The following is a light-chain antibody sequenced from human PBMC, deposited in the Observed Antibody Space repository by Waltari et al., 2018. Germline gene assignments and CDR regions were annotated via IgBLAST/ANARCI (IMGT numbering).Light chain of an antibody. J-gene: IGLJ3*02. V-gene: IGLV3-25*03. CDR1: ALSRPY. CDR3: QTTDSSGAWA. CDR2: TDS. Sequence: SHELTQPPSVSVSPGQTARITCPGDALSRPYAYWYQQKAGQAPVAVICTDSERPAGNPERFSGSTSGTTVTLTISGVQAEDEAEYYCQTTDSSGAWAFGGGTKLTVL.